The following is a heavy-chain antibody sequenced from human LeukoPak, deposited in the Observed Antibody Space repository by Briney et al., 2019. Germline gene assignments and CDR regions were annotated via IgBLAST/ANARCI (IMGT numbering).Heavy chain of an antibody. CDR3: AKEGTTTEGDY. V-gene: IGHV3-23*01. J-gene: IGHJ4*02. Sequence: PGGSLRLSCAASGFSFDNYAMSWVRQAPGKGLEWVSAISGSAGTTYYADSVKGRFTISRDNSKNTLYLQMISLRAEDTAVYYCAKEGTTTEGDYWGQGTLVTVSS. CDR1: GFSFDNYA. CDR2: ISGSAGTT. D-gene: IGHD4-11*01.